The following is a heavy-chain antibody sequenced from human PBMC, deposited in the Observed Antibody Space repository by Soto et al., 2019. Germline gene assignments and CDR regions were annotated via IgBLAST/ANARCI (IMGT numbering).Heavy chain of an antibody. D-gene: IGHD1-7*01. CDR3: AKDPLIKLELPEY. J-gene: IGHJ4*02. Sequence: EVQLLESGGGLVQPGGSLRLYCAASGFTFSSYAMSLVRQAPGKGLEWVSAISGSGGSTYYADSVKGRFTISRDNSKNTLYLQMNSLRAEDTVVYYCAKDPLIKLELPEYWGQGTLVTVSS. CDR2: ISGSGGST. V-gene: IGHV3-23*01. CDR1: GFTFSSYA.